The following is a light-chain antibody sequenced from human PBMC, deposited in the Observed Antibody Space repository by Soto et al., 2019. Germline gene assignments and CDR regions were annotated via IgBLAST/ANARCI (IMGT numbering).Light chain of an antibody. CDR3: AAWDDSLSGYV. CDR2: RNN. CDR1: SSNIGSNY. J-gene: IGLJ1*01. Sequence: ALTQPPSASGTPGQRVTISCSGSSSNIGSNYVYWYQQLPGTAPKLLIYRNNQRPSGVPDRFSGSKSGTSASLGISGLRSEDETDYYCAAWDDSLSGYVFGTGTRSPS. V-gene: IGLV1-47*01.